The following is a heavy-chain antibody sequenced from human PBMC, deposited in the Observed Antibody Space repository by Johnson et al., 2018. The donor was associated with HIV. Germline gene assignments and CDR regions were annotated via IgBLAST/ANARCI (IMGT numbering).Heavy chain of an antibody. V-gene: IGHV3-11*01. J-gene: IGHJ3*02. CDR3: AKWQYDSSSKEVVRDDAFDI. Sequence: QVQLVESGGGLVKPGGSLRLSCAASGFTFSDYYMSWIRQAPGKGLEWVSDISSRGSIIYYADSVKGRFTISRDNARTSLYLQMNSLRPEDTAVYYCAKWQYDSSSKEVVRDDAFDIWGQGTLVTVSS. CDR2: ISSRGSII. CDR1: GFTFSDYY. D-gene: IGHD6-6*01.